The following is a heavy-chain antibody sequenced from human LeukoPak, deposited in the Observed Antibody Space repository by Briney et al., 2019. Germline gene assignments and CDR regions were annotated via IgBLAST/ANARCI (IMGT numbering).Heavy chain of an antibody. CDR3: ARDYGSHGELPWFDP. Sequence: GGSLRLSCAASGFTFSSYSMNWVRQAPGKGLEWVSYISRSGSTIYYADSVKGRFTISRDNAKNSLYLQMNSLRSEDTAVYYCARDYGSHGELPWFDPWGQGTLVTVSS. J-gene: IGHJ5*02. D-gene: IGHD4-17*01. V-gene: IGHV3-48*04. CDR1: GFTFSSYS. CDR2: ISRSGSTI.